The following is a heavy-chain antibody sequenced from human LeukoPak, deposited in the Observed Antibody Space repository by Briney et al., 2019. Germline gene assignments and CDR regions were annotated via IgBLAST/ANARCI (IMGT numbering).Heavy chain of an antibody. Sequence: GASVKVSCKTFGYTFTDYYMHWVRQAPGQGLEWMGWINPNAGGTDYAQKFQGRVTMTRDTSISTAYMELSGLRSDDTAVYYCDPGSSLGQGSQSYYDKSTYFDYWGQGTLVTVSS. D-gene: IGHD3-16*01. CDR1: GYTFTDYY. CDR2: INPNAGGT. J-gene: IGHJ4*02. V-gene: IGHV1-2*02. CDR3: DPGSSLGQGSQSYYDKSTYFDY.